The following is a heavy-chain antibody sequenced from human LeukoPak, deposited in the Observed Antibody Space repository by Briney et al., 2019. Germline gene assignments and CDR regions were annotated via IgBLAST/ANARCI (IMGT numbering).Heavy chain of an antibody. CDR2: IYYSGST. V-gene: IGHV4-59*01. CDR1: GGSISSYY. Sequence: SETLSLTCTVSGGSISSYYWSWIRQPPGKGLEWIGYIYYSGSTNYNPSLKSRVTISVDTSKNQFSLKLSSVTAADTAVYYCARERYCSGGSCYSGSNWFDPWGQGTLVTVSS. J-gene: IGHJ5*02. CDR3: ARERYCSGGSCYSGSNWFDP. D-gene: IGHD2-15*01.